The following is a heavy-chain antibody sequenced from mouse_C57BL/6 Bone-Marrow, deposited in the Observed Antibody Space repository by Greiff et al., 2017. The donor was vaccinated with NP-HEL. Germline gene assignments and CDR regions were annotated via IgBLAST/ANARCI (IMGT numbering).Heavy chain of an antibody. CDR2: ISNGGGST. V-gene: IGHV5-12*01. J-gene: IGHJ3*01. CDR1: GFTFSDYY. CDR3: ARRSYYSNLNGFAY. Sequence: EVKLVESGGDLVKPGGSLKLSCAASGFTFSDYYMYWVRQTPEKRLEWVAYISNGGGSTYYPDTVKGRFTISRDNAKNTLYLQMSRLKSEDTAMYYCARRSYYSNLNGFAYWGQGTLVTVSA. D-gene: IGHD2-5*01.